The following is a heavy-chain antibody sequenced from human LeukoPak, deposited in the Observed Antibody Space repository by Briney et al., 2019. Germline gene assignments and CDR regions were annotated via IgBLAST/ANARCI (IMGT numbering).Heavy chain of an antibody. D-gene: IGHD5-18*01. CDR3: ARDHDTGNAFDI. Sequence: PSETLSLTCTVSGGSISSYYWSWIRQPPGKGLEWVGYIYYSGSTKYNPSLKSRVTISVDKSKTQFSLKLSSVTAADTAVYYCARDHDTGNAFDIWGQGTMVTVSS. CDR2: IYYSGST. CDR1: GGSISSYY. V-gene: IGHV4-59*01. J-gene: IGHJ3*02.